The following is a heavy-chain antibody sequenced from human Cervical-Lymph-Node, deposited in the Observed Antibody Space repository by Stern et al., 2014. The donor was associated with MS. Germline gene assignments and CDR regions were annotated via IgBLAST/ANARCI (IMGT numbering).Heavy chain of an antibody. Sequence: QVQLVQSGPEVKKPGASVMVSCKTSGYTFTNYYIHCVRQAPGQGLEWMGIINPNGSVTASAQKFQGRLTMTRDTSTTTVYMRLITLTSEDTAMYYCTRAVGGVGREWGQGTLVFVSS. CDR2: INPNGSVT. CDR3: TRAVGGVGRE. V-gene: IGHV1-46*01. J-gene: IGHJ4*02. D-gene: IGHD3-16*01. CDR1: GYTFTNYY.